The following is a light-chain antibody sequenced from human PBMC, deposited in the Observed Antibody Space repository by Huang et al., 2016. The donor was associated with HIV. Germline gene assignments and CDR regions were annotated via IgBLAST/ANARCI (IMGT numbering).Light chain of an antibody. CDR3: QQYDIHPLT. J-gene: IGKJ3*01. CDR2: DAS. V-gene: IGKV1-8*01. Sequence: IRMTQSPSSLSASTGDRVTITCRANQDINNFLAWYQKRPGSVPKLLIDDASTLQSGVPSRFSGNGSGTDFTLTIGCLHSEDVATYYCQQYDIHPLTFGPGTRVDIK. CDR1: QDINNF.